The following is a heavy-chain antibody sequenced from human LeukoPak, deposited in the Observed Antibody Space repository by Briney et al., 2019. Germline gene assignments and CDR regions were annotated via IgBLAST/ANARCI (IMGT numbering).Heavy chain of an antibody. Sequence: GGSLRLSCSASGFTFDDYAMTWFRQAPGKGLEWVAFIRRKNNGGTTEYAASVKGRFSISRDDSKAIAYLQMTSLKFEDTAIYYCTRAVNHLAAAGDYWGPGTLVTVSS. J-gene: IGHJ4*02. CDR2: IRRKNNGGTT. D-gene: IGHD6-13*01. V-gene: IGHV3-49*03. CDR1: GFTFDDYA. CDR3: TRAVNHLAAAGDY.